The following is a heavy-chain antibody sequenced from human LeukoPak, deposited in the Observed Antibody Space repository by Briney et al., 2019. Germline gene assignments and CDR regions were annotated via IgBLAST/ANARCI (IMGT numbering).Heavy chain of an antibody. J-gene: IGHJ4*02. Sequence: SVKVSCKASGGTFSSYAISWVRQAPGQGLEWMGGIIPIFGTANYAQKFQGRVTITADESTSTAYMELRSLRSDDTAVYYCARDRIAVAGTNFDYWGQGTLVTVSS. CDR3: ARDRIAVAGTNFDY. CDR2: IIPIFGTA. D-gene: IGHD6-19*01. V-gene: IGHV1-69*13. CDR1: GGTFSSYA.